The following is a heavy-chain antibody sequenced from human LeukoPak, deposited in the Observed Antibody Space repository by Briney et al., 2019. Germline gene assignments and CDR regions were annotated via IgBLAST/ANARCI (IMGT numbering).Heavy chain of an antibody. CDR1: GYTFTGYY. J-gene: IGHJ4*02. CDR3: ARDLEYYDSSGYPISGY. V-gene: IGHV1-2*02. D-gene: IGHD3-22*01. Sequence: GASVKVSCKASGYTFTGYYMHWVRQAPGQGLEWMGWINPNSGGTNYAQKFQGRVTMTRDTSISTAYMELRSLRSDDTAVYYCARDLEYYDSSGYPISGYWGQGTLVTVSS. CDR2: INPNSGGT.